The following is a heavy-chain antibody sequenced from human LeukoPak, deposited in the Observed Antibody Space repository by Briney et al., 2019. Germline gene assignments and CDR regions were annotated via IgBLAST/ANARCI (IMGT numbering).Heavy chain of an antibody. J-gene: IGHJ6*02. Sequence: GGSLRLSCAASGFTFSSYAMHWVRQAPGKGLEWVAGVSYDGSNKYYADSVKGRFTISRDNSKNTLYLQMNSLRAEDTAVYYCARDLGELENYYYGMDVWGQGTTVTVSS. CDR2: VSYDGSNK. D-gene: IGHD3-16*01. CDR3: ARDLGELENYYYGMDV. V-gene: IGHV3-30-3*01. CDR1: GFTFSSYA.